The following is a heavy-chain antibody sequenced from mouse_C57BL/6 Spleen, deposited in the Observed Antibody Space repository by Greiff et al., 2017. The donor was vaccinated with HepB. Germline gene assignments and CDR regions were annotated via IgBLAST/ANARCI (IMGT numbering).Heavy chain of an antibody. V-gene: IGHV1-18*01. D-gene: IGHD2-14*01. J-gene: IGHJ4*01. Sequence: EVKLMESGPELVKPGASVKIPCKASGYTFTDYNMDWVKQSHGKSLEWIGDINPNNGGTIYNQKFKGKATLTVDKSSSTAYMELRSLTSEDTAVYYCARRGYRSYAMDYWGQGTSVTVSS. CDR2: INPNNGGT. CDR1: GYTFTDYN. CDR3: ARRGYRSYAMDY.